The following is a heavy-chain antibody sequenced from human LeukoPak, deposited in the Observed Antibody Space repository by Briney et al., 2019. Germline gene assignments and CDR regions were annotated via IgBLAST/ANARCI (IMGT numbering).Heavy chain of an antibody. V-gene: IGHV1-8*01. Sequence: ASVKDSCKASGYTFTSYDINWVRQATGQGLEWMGWMNPNTGNTGSAQRFQGRVTMTRDTSISTAYMELSSQRSEDTAVYYCARGPLVRLPSSFDPWGQGTLVTVSS. D-gene: IGHD3-16*02. CDR2: MNPNTGNT. CDR3: ARGPLVRLPSSFDP. CDR1: GYTFTSYD. J-gene: IGHJ5*02.